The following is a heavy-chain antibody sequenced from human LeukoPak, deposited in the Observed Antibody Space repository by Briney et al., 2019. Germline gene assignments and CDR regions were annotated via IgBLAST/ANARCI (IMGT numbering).Heavy chain of an antibody. CDR1: GFTFGDYS. J-gene: IGHJ4*02. CDR2: ISWNSRTI. V-gene: IGHV3-9*01. CDR3: AKAAGNYAFDY. D-gene: IGHD4-11*01. Sequence: PGRSLRLSCAASGFTFGDYSMHWVRQAPGEGLEWVSGISWNSRTIIYADSVKGRFTISRDNAKNSLYLQMNSLRVEDAAFYYCAKAAGNYAFDYWGRGTLVTASS.